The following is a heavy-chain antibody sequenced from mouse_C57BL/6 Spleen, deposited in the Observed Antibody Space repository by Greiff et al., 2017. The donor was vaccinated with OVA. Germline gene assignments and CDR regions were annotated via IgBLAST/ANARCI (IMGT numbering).Heavy chain of an antibody. V-gene: IGHV1-50*01. CDR2: IDPSDSYT. D-gene: IGHD3-2*02. Sequence: VQLQQSGAELVKPGASVKLSCKASGYTFTSYWMQWVKQRPGQGLEWIGEIDPSDSYTNYNQKFKGKATLTVDTSSSTAYMQLISLTSDDSAVYYCARRGLYYYAMDYWGQGTSVTVSS. J-gene: IGHJ4*01. CDR1: GYTFTSYW. CDR3: ARRGLYYYAMDY.